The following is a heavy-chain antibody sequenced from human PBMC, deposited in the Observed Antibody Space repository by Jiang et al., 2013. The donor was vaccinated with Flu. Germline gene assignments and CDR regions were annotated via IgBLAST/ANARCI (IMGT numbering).Heavy chain of an antibody. D-gene: IGHD3-10*01. CDR2: INTDHGGT. J-gene: IGHJ5*02. CDR1: GYSFTTYA. CDR3: ARMIYSGSGSFYHWFDP. Sequence: GAEVKKPGASVTISCKASGYSFTTYAMHWVRLAPGQRLEWLGWINTDHGGTRYSQKFQGRVTFTRDTSANTAYMELNSLTSEDTGVYYCARMIYSGSGSFYHWFDPGAREPWSPSPQ. V-gene: IGHV1-3*04.